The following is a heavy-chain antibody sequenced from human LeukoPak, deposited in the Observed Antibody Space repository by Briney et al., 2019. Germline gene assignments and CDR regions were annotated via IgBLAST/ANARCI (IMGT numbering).Heavy chain of an antibody. Sequence: GASVKVSCKASGYTFTGYYMHWVRQAPGQGLGWMGRINPNSGGTNYAQKFQGRVAMTRDTSISTAYMELSRLRSDDTAVYYCARDVVVVAAATLDFDYWGQGTLVTVSS. CDR3: ARDVVVVAAATLDFDY. CDR1: GYTFTGYY. J-gene: IGHJ4*02. D-gene: IGHD2-15*01. CDR2: INPNSGGT. V-gene: IGHV1-2*06.